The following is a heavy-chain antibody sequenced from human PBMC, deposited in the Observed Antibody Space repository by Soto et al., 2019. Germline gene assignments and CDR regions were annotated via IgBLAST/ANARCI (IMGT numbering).Heavy chain of an antibody. V-gene: IGHV3-48*02. Sequence: GGSLRLSCAASGFTFSSYSMNWVRQAPGKGLEWVSYISSSSSTIYYADSVKGRFTISRDNAKNSLYLQMNSLRDEDTAVYYCATLAARPSGRWFDPWSQGTLVTVSS. D-gene: IGHD6-6*01. CDR2: ISSSSSTI. CDR3: ATLAARPSGRWFDP. J-gene: IGHJ5*02. CDR1: GFTFSSYS.